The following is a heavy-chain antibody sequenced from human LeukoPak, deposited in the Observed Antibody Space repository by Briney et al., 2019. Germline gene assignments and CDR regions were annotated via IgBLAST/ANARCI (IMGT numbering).Heavy chain of an antibody. CDR1: GFTVSSNY. J-gene: IGHJ5*02. Sequence: GGSLRLSCAASGFTVSSNYMSWVRQAPGKGLEWVSVIYSGGSTYYADSVKGRFTISRDNSKNTLYLQMNSLRAEDTAVYYCAKDKASITIFGVVTSNWFDPWGQGTPVTVSS. CDR3: AKDKASITIFGVVTSNWFDP. V-gene: IGHV3-53*01. CDR2: IYSGGST. D-gene: IGHD3-3*01.